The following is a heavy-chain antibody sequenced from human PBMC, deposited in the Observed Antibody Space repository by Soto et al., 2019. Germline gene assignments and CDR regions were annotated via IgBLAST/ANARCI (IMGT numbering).Heavy chain of an antibody. D-gene: IGHD1-26*01. CDR1: GYSFTSYW. V-gene: IGHV5-10-1*01. J-gene: IGHJ6*02. Sequence: GESLKISCKGSGYSFTSYWISWVRQMPGKGLEWMGRIDPSDSYTNYSPSFQGHVTISADKSISTAYLQWSSLKASDTAMYYCARRGVVGATSGSYYYGMDVWGQGTTVTVSS. CDR2: IDPSDSYT. CDR3: ARRGVVGATSGSYYYGMDV.